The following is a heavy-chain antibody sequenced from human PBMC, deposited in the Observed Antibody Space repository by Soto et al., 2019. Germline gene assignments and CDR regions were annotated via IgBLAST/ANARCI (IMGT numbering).Heavy chain of an antibody. V-gene: IGHV1-69*12. CDR2: VIPVFARI. D-gene: IGHD4-4*01. Sequence: QVQLEQSGAEVRKPGSSVKVSCKTSGGTFSNYPISWVRQAPGQGLEWMGQVIPVFARIKYAQKLQGRVTITADESTSTAYMELSSLRSEDTATYYCARSKSEYYYYPGMDVWGQGTTVTVSS. J-gene: IGHJ6*02. CDR3: ARSKSEYYYYPGMDV. CDR1: GGTFSNYP.